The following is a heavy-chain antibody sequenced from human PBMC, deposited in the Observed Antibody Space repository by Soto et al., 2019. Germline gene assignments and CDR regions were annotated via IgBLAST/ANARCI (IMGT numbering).Heavy chain of an antibody. CDR1: GYTFTSYG. D-gene: IGHD3-3*01. V-gene: IGHV1-18*01. CDR3: AAGTIFGVVMDYYYYGMDV. J-gene: IGHJ6*02. Sequence: ASVKVSCKASGYTFTSYGISWVRQAPGQGLEWMGWISAYNGNTNYAQKLQGRVTMTTDTSTSTAYMELRSLRSDDTAVYYCAAGTIFGVVMDYYYYGMDVWGQGTTVTVSS. CDR2: ISAYNGNT.